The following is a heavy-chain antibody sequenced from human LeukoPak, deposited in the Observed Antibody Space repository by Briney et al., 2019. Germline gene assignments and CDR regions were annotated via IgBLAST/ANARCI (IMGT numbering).Heavy chain of an antibody. CDR3: AKDGTSGYDFFGYYYYYYMDV. CDR2: ITSSGRYI. J-gene: IGHJ6*03. V-gene: IGHV3-21*01. D-gene: IGHD5-12*01. Sequence: GGSLRLSCAASGFTFSSYSMNWVRQAPGKGLEWVSSITSSGRYIYYADSVKGRFTISRDNSKNTLYLQMNSLRAEDTAVYYCAKDGTSGYDFFGYYYYYYMDVWGKGTTVTISS. CDR1: GFTFSSYS.